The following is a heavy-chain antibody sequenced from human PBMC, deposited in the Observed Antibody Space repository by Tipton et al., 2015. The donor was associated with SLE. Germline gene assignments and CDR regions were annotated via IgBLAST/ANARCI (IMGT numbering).Heavy chain of an antibody. CDR1: GGSISSGGYS. Sequence: TLSLTCAVSGGSISSGGYSWSWIRQPPGKGLEWIGYIYHSGSTNYNPSLKSRVTISVDTSKNQFSLKLSSVTAADTAVYYCARVRITIFGVVLDYWGQGTLVTVSS. J-gene: IGHJ4*02. CDR2: IYHSGST. D-gene: IGHD3-3*01. CDR3: ARVRITIFGVVLDY. V-gene: IGHV4-30-2*01.